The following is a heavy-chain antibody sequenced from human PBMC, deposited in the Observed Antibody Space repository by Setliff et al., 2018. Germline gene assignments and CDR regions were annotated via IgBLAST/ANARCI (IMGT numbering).Heavy chain of an antibody. CDR2: INPGGGSA. Sequence: ASVKVSCKATGYTLSRHYMHWVRQAPGQGLEWMGIINPGGGSASIVEKFQGRVTMTSDTSTSTVYLDLSGLTSEDTAVYYCGRAGVAAADRKGLLDHWGQGTLVTVSS. CDR3: GRAGVAAADRKGLLDH. J-gene: IGHJ4*02. V-gene: IGHV1-46*01. D-gene: IGHD6-13*01. CDR1: GYTLSRHY.